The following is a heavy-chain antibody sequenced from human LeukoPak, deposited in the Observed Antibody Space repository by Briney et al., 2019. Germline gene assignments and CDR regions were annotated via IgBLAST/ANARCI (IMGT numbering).Heavy chain of an antibody. CDR1: GGSISSGNYY. CDR2: IFTSGST. Sequence: PSETLSLTRTVSGGSISSGNYYWYWIRQPAGKGLEWIGRIFTSGSTNYNPSLKSRVTMSVDTSKNQFSLKLSSVTAADTAVYYCARGPYYDFWSGYPFFDYWGQGTLVTVSS. D-gene: IGHD3-3*01. J-gene: IGHJ4*02. CDR3: ARGPYYDFWSGYPFFDY. V-gene: IGHV4-61*02.